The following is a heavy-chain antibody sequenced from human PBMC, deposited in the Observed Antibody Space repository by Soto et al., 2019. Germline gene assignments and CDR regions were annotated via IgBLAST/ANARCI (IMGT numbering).Heavy chain of an antibody. CDR2: ISYDGSNK. CDR1: GFTFSSYG. J-gene: IGHJ4*02. D-gene: IGHD3-3*01. CDR3: AKDYGFWSGFLSY. V-gene: IGHV3-30*18. Sequence: GGSLRLSCAASGFTFSSYGMHWVRQAPGKGLEWLAIISYDGSNKYYADSAKGRFTISRDNSKNTLYLKMNILRADDTAVYYCAKDYGFWSGFLSYWGQGTLVTVSS.